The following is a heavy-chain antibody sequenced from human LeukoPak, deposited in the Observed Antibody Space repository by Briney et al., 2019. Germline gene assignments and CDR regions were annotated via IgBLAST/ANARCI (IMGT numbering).Heavy chain of an antibody. Sequence: SETLSLTCAVYGGSFSGYYWSWIRQPPGKGLEWIGEINHSGSTNYNPSLKSRVTISVDTSKNQFSLKLSSVTAADTAVYYCARGPPLDVWGKGTTVTVPS. CDR3: ARGPPLDV. CDR1: GGSFSGYY. V-gene: IGHV4-34*01. J-gene: IGHJ6*04. CDR2: INHSGST.